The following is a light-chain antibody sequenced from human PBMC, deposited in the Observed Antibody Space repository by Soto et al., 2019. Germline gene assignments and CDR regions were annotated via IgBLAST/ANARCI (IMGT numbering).Light chain of an antibody. J-gene: IGLJ2*01. CDR3: CSYAGSYLVV. Sequence: QSALTQPRSVSGSPGQSVTISCTGTSSDVGGYNYVSWYQQHPGKAPKLMIYDVSKRPSGVPDRFSGSKSGNTASLTISGLQAEDEAGYYCCSYAGSYLVVFGGGTKLTVL. V-gene: IGLV2-11*01. CDR2: DVS. CDR1: SSDVGGYNY.